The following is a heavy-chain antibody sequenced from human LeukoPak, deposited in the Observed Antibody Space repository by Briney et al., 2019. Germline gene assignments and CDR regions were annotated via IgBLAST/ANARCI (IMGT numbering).Heavy chain of an antibody. D-gene: IGHD4-11*01. V-gene: IGHV3-66*01. Sequence: GGSLRLSCAASGFTVSRNYMSWVRQAPGKGLEWVSVIYSGGRTYYADSVKGRFTISRDNSKNTLYLQMNRLRAEDTAVYYCARDLFPSTTAYFDYWGQGTLVTVSS. CDR2: IYSGGRT. CDR1: GFTVSRNY. J-gene: IGHJ4*02. CDR3: ARDLFPSTTAYFDY.